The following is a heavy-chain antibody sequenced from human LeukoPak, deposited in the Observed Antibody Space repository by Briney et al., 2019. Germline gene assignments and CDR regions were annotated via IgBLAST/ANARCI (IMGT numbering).Heavy chain of an antibody. CDR2: FDPEDGET. V-gene: IGHV1-24*01. J-gene: IGHJ4*02. Sequence: ASVKVSCKVSGYTLTELSMHWVRQAPGKGLGWMGGFDPEDGETIYAQKFQGRVIMTEDTSTDTAYMELSSLRSEDTAVYYCATGFITMVRGVNFDYWGQGTLVTVSS. CDR1: GYTLTELS. D-gene: IGHD3-10*01. CDR3: ATGFITMVRGVNFDY.